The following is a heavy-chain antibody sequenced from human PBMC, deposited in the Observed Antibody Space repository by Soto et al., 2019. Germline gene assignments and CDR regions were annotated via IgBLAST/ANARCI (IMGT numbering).Heavy chain of an antibody. D-gene: IGHD3-22*01. Sequence: PSETLSLTCTVSGGSISSSSYYWGWIRQPPGKGLEWIGSIYYSGSTYYNPSLKSRVTISVDTSKNQFSLKLSSVTAADTAVYYCASYYYDSSGYYYVPGVYWGQGTLVTV. CDR3: ASYYYDSSGYYYVPGVY. CDR1: GGSISSSSYY. J-gene: IGHJ4*02. CDR2: IYYSGST. V-gene: IGHV4-39*01.